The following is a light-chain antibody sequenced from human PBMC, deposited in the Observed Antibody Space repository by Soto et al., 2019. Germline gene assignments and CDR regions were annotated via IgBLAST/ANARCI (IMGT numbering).Light chain of an antibody. CDR2: DAS. J-gene: IGKJ1*01. Sequence: EIVLTQSPATLCFSPWERATLXXXASQSVNRYLVWYQQKPGQAPRLLMYDASKRATGIPARFSGSGSGTEFTLTISSLQPDDFATYYCQHYNSYSEAFGQGTKVDIK. V-gene: IGKV3-11*01. CDR3: QHYNSYSEA. CDR1: QSVNRY.